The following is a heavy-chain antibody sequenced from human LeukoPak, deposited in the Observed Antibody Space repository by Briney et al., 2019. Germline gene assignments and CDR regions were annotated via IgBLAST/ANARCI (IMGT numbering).Heavy chain of an antibody. Sequence: MSSETLSLTCTVSGGSISSGGYFWSWIRQHPGKGLEWIAHIYHAGSTHDNPSLRGRVAISLDTSANQFSLRLSSVTAADTAVYFCARATHYSASTGGPYMDVWGQGTTVTVSS. CDR1: GGSISSGGYF. D-gene: IGHD3-22*01. V-gene: IGHV4-31*03. J-gene: IGHJ6*03. CDR3: ARATHYSASTGGPYMDV. CDR2: IYHAGST.